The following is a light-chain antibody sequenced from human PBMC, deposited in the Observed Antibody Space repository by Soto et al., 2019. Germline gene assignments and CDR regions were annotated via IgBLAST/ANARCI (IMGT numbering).Light chain of an antibody. CDR1: SSDVGGYNY. CDR3: SSFAGNNNLV. V-gene: IGLV2-8*01. J-gene: IGLJ2*01. CDR2: EVS. Sequence: QSVLTQPPSASGSPGQSVTISCTGTSSDVGGYNYVSWYQQHPGKAPKRMISEVSKRPSGVPDRFSGSKSGNTASLTVSGRQAEDEADYYCSSFAGNNNLVFGGGTKLTVL.